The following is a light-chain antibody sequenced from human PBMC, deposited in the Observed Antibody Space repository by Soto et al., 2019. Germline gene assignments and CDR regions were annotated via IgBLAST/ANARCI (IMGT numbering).Light chain of an antibody. V-gene: IGLV2-8*01. CDR3: NSHGGSNNFWV. CDR2: EVN. Sequence: QSVLTQPPSASGSPRQSVTISCTGTSSDVGAYNSVSWYQQHPGKAPRLMIYEVNKRPSGVPDRFSGSKSGNMASLTVSGLQAEDEADYYCNSHGGSNNFWVFGGGTKLTVL. J-gene: IGLJ3*02. CDR1: SSDVGAYNS.